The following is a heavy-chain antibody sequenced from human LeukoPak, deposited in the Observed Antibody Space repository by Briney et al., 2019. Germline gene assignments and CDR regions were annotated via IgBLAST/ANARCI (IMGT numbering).Heavy chain of an antibody. J-gene: IGHJ4*02. Sequence: SVKVSCKASGGTFSSYAISWVRQAPGQGLEWMGRIIPILGIANYAQKFQGRVTITADKSTSTAYMELSSLRSEDTAVYYCARGRYDFWSGYPRPLYFDYWGQGTLVTVSS. CDR2: IIPILGIA. CDR1: GGTFSSYA. D-gene: IGHD3-3*01. CDR3: ARGRYDFWSGYPRPLYFDY. V-gene: IGHV1-69*04.